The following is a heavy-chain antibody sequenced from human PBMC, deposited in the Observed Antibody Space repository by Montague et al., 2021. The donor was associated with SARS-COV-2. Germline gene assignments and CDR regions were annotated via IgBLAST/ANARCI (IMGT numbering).Heavy chain of an antibody. CDR3: TSGREGNYNVMDV. Sequence: CAISGDSVAEIRRRSDEHTHELQTQLKSHGVTCYKTKWYNDYAVSVRGRVTINPDTSKNQFSLQLNSVTPEDTAIYYCTSGREGNYNVMDVWGQGTTVTVSS. CDR2: TCYKTKWYN. D-gene: IGHD1-1*01. CDR1: GDSVAEIRRR. J-gene: IGHJ6*02. V-gene: IGHV6-1*01.